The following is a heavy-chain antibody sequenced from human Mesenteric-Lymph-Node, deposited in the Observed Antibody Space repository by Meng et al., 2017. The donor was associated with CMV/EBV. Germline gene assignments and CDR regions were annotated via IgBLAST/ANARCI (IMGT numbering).Heavy chain of an antibody. Sequence: LTCAVYGGSFSGYYWSWTRQPPGKGLEWIGEINHSGSTNYNPSLKSRVTISVDTSKNQFSLKLSSVTAADTAVYYCARGPGDTAMNYWGQGTLVTVSS. CDR3: ARGPGDTAMNY. CDR1: GGSFSGYY. J-gene: IGHJ4*02. CDR2: INHSGST. D-gene: IGHD5-18*01. V-gene: IGHV4-34*01.